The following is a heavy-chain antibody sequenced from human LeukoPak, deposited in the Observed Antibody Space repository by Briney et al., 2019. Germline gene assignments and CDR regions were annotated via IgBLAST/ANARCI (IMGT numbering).Heavy chain of an antibody. D-gene: IGHD4/OR15-4a*01. CDR2: IYYSGST. CDR3: ARGRSSANYYFDY. V-gene: IGHV4-59*01. Sequence: SETLSLTCTVSGGSISSYYWSWIRQPPGKGLEWIGYIYYSGSTNYNPSLKSRVTISVDTSKNQFSLKLSSVTAADTAAYYCARGRSSANYYFDYWGQGTLVTVSS. CDR1: GGSISSYY. J-gene: IGHJ4*02.